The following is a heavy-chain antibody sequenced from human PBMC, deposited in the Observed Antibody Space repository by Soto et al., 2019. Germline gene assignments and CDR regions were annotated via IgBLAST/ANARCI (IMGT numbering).Heavy chain of an antibody. CDR1: GFSFSSYS. V-gene: IGHV3-48*02. CDR2: ISSRSDVI. CDR3: ARPGQGVLFYYAMDV. Sequence: EVQLVESGGGLVQPGGSIRLSCAASGFSFSSYSMNWVRQAPGKGLEWISYISSRSDVIYYADSLKGRFTVSRDHAKNSLYLQMNSLGDEDSAVYSCARPGQGVLFYYAMDVWGQGTTVTVSS. J-gene: IGHJ6*02. D-gene: IGHD3-10*01.